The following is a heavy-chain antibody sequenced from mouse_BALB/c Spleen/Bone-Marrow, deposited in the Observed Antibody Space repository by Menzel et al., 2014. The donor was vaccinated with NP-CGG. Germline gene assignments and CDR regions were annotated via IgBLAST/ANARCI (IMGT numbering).Heavy chain of an antibody. CDR3: ARGLRGYAMDY. CDR1: GFTFSSYT. D-gene: IGHD2-4*01. Sequence: EVQGVEPGGGLVQPGGSLKLSCAASGFTFSSYTMSWVRQTPEKRLEWVAYISNGGGSTYYPDTVKGRFTISRDNAKNTLYLQMSSLKSEDTAMYYCARGLRGYAMDYWGQGTSVTVSS. CDR2: ISNGGGST. V-gene: IGHV5-12-2*01. J-gene: IGHJ4*01.